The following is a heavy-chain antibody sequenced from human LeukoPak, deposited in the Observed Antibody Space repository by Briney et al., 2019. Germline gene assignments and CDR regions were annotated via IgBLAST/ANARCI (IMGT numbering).Heavy chain of an antibody. V-gene: IGHV4-61*02. Sequence: PSETLSLTCTVSGGSLSSDSYYWSWIRQPAGKGLEWIGRVYSSGSTNYNPSLESRVTISVDTSNNPFPLNLRSVTASDTAVYYCASRNLWAPVTDSWGQGTLVTVSS. CDR1: GGSLSSDSYY. CDR3: ASRNLWAPVTDS. CDR2: VYSSGST. D-gene: IGHD4-17*01. J-gene: IGHJ5*01.